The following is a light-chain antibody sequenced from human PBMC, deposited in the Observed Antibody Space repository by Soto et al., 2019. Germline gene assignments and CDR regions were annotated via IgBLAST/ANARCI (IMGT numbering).Light chain of an antibody. CDR2: GAS. CDR1: QSVSSSY. CDR3: QQYVSSQIT. Sequence: EIVLTQSPGTLSLSLGERATLSCRASQSVSSSYLAWYQQRPGQAPRLLIYGASTRATGIPDKFSGSGSGTDFTLTISRLEPEDFAVYYCQQYVSSQITFGQGTRLEIK. J-gene: IGKJ5*01. V-gene: IGKV3-20*01.